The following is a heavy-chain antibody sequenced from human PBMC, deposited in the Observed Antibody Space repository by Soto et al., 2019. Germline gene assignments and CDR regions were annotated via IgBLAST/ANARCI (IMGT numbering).Heavy chain of an antibody. Sequence: GGSLRLSCAASGFTFSSYGMHWVRQAPGKGLEWVAVIWYDGSNKYYADSVKGRFTISRDNSKNTLYLQMNSLRAEDTAVYYCARDPAITETYYYESSGPLWAYGMDVWGQGTTVTVS. CDR1: GFTFSSYG. V-gene: IGHV3-33*01. CDR3: ARDPAITETYYYESSGPLWAYGMDV. D-gene: IGHD3-22*01. CDR2: IWYDGSNK. J-gene: IGHJ6*02.